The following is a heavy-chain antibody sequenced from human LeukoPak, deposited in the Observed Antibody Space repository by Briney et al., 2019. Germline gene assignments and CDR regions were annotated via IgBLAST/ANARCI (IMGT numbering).Heavy chain of an antibody. J-gene: IGHJ6*03. Sequence: PGASLKLSCAASGFTFSSYEMNWVRQAPGKGLEWVSYISSSGSTIYYADSVKGRFTISRDNAKNSLYLQMNSLRAEDTAVYYCASRDGYKPYYYYYMDVWGKGTTVTVSS. CDR2: ISSSGSTI. CDR1: GFTFSSYE. CDR3: ASRDGYKPYYYYYMDV. V-gene: IGHV3-48*03. D-gene: IGHD5-24*01.